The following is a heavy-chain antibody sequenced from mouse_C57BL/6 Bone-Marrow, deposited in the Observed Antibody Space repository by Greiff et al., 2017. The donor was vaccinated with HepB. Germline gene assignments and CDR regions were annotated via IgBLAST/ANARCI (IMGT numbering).Heavy chain of an antibody. CDR1: GFTFSSYG. Sequence: EVMLVESGGDLVKPGGSLKLSCAASGFTFSSYGMSWVRQTPDKRLEWVATISSGGSYTYYPDSVKGRFTISRDNAKNTLYLQMSSLKSEDTAMYYCARHGVAPAMDYWGQGTSVTVSS. J-gene: IGHJ4*01. D-gene: IGHD1-1*01. V-gene: IGHV5-6*02. CDR3: ARHGVAPAMDY. CDR2: ISSGGSYT.